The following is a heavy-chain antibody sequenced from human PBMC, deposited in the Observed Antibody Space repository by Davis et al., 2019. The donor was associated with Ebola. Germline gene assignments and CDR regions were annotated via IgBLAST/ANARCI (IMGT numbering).Heavy chain of an antibody. J-gene: IGHJ4*02. CDR3: APREVYMVASGI. V-gene: IGHV3-23*01. D-gene: IGHD5-12*01. CDR1: GVTFGSYG. CDR2: IVISTGHT. Sequence: PGGSLRLSCAASGVTFGSYGMSWVRQAPGKGLEWVSCIVISTGHTYYADSVKGRFTTSRDVSKSTLYLEMNSLRADDTAIYYCAPREVYMVASGIWGQGTLVTVSS.